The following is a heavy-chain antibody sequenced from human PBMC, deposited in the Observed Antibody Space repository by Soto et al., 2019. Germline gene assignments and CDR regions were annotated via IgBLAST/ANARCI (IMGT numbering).Heavy chain of an antibody. V-gene: IGHV1-8*01. Sequence: ASLKVSCRASGYSFSDYDINWVRQATGHGPEWMGWMNPNSGNTGYAQKFQGRVTMTRNTSINTAYMELSSLGSEDTAVYYCARDNRYNWNDEGWFDPWGQGTLVTV. CDR2: MNPNSGNT. D-gene: IGHD1-20*01. J-gene: IGHJ5*02. CDR1: GYSFSDYD. CDR3: ARDNRYNWNDEGWFDP.